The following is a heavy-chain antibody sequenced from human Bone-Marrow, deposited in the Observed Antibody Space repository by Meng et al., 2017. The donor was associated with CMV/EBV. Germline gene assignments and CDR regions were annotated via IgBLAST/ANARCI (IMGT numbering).Heavy chain of an antibody. J-gene: IGHJ6*01. CDR1: GYTFTSYY. D-gene: IGHD3-3*01. V-gene: IGHV1-46*01. Sequence: ASVKVSCKASGYTFTSYYLHWVRQAPGQGLEWMGIINPSGGSTSSARKFQSRLIVTRDTSTSTAYMELSSLRSEDTAVYYCARGTIFGVVIGCGMAVWGQGTTVTGSS. CDR2: INPSGGST. CDR3: ARGTIFGVVIGCGMAV.